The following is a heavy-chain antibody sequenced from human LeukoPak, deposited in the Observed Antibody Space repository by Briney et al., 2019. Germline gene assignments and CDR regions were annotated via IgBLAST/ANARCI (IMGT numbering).Heavy chain of an antibody. CDR3: ARGEYYYDSRFDY. D-gene: IGHD3-22*01. Sequence: ASVKVSCKASGYTFTGYYMHWVRQAPGQGLEWMGRINPNSGGTNYAQKFQGRVTMTRDTSISTAYMELSRLRSDDTAVYYCARGEYYYDSRFDYWGQGTLVTGSS. CDR1: GYTFTGYY. J-gene: IGHJ4*02. V-gene: IGHV1-2*06. CDR2: INPNSGGT.